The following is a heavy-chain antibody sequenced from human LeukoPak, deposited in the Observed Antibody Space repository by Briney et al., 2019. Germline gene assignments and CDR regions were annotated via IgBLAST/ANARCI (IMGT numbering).Heavy chain of an antibody. J-gene: IGHJ4*02. Sequence: SETLSLTCTVSGGSISSGGYYWSWIRQHPGKGLEWIGYIYYSGSTYYNPSLKSRVTTSVDTSTNQFSLKLSSVTAADTAVYYCARIYDSSGYTDYWGQGTLVTVSS. D-gene: IGHD3-22*01. CDR2: IYYSGST. V-gene: IGHV4-31*03. CDR1: GGSISSGGYY. CDR3: ARIYDSSGYTDY.